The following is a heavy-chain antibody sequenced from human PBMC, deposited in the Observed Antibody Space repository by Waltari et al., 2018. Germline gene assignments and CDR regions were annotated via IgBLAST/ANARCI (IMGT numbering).Heavy chain of an antibody. CDR3: TKEKRGSNWSVFDY. CDR1: GFTFDDFS. Sequence: EVQLVESGGLVVQPGGSLRLSCAASGFTFDDFSIHWVRQAPGKGLEWVGLIGSEGYRTYYADSVKGRFTSSRDNRKKSLYLQLNSVTTEATALYYCTKEKRGSNWSVFDYWGLGTLVTVSS. J-gene: IGHJ4*02. CDR2: IGSEGYRT. D-gene: IGHD6-13*01. V-gene: IGHV3-43*01.